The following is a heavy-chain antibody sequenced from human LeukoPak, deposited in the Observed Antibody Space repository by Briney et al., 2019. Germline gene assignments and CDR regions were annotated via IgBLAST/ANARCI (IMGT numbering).Heavy chain of an antibody. V-gene: IGHV4-34*01. CDR1: GGSFSDFY. J-gene: IGHJ4*02. CDR3: ARDQASAASYYSDY. D-gene: IGHD6-13*01. CDR2: INHRGRT. Sequence: PSETLSLTCAVYGGSFSDFYWTWIRQSPGKGLEWIGQINHRGRTNYNPSLKSRVTISVDTSKNQFSLRLVSVTAADTAMYFCARDQASAASYYSDYWGQGTLVTVSS.